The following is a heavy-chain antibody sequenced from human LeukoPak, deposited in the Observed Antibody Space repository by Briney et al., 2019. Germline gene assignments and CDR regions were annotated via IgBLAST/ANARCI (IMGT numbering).Heavy chain of an antibody. D-gene: IGHD6-25*01. CDR3: ARRTYSSASGIFDY. Sequence: ASVKVTCKSSGYRITNYGFSWVRQAPGQGLEWMGCISGHNGNANYAQKLQGRVAMTTDTSTSTAYMDLRSLRSDDTAVYYCARRTYSSASGIFDYWGQGTLVTVSS. CDR1: GYRITNYG. CDR2: ISGHNGNA. V-gene: IGHV1-18*01. J-gene: IGHJ4*02.